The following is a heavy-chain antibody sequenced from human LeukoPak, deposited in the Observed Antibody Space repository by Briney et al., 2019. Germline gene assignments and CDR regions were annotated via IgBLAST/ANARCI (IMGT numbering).Heavy chain of an antibody. D-gene: IGHD2-15*01. CDR1: GYTFTSYG. CDR2: ISAYNGNT. J-gene: IGHJ4*02. V-gene: IGHV1-18*01. CDR3: ARGYCSGGSCYGDY. Sequence: ASVTVSCKASGYTFTSYGISWVRQAPGQGLEWMGWISAYNGNTNYAQKLQGGVTMTTDTSTRTAYVELRSLRSDVTAVYYCARGYCSGGSCYGDYWGQGTLVTVSS.